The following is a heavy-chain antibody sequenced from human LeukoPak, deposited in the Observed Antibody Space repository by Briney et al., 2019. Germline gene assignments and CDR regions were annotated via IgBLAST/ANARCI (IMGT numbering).Heavy chain of an antibody. J-gene: IGHJ4*02. D-gene: IGHD6-6*01. CDR3: AKDWYSSSSGAIDY. CDR2: ISWNSGSI. V-gene: IGHV3-9*01. CDR1: GFTFDDYA. Sequence: GGSLRLSCAASGFTFDDYAMPWVRQAPGKGLEWVSGISWNSGSIGYADSVKGRFTISRDNAKNSLYLQMNSLRAEDTALYYCAKDWYSSSSGAIDYWGQGTLVTVSS.